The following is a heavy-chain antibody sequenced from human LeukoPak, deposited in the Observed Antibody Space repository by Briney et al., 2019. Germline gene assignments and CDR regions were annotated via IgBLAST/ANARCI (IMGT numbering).Heavy chain of an antibody. J-gene: IGHJ4*02. CDR1: GFACDEHG. CDR3: ARAPITSPFYFDY. D-gene: IGHD2-2*01. V-gene: IGHV3-20*04. CDR2: INWSGGST. Sequence: PGGSLRLPCTASGFACDEHGMSWVRQVPGKGLEWVSGINWSGGSTGYADPLRGRFTISRDNAKNSLYLQMDSLRAEDTALYYCARAPITSPFYFDYWGQGTLVTVSS.